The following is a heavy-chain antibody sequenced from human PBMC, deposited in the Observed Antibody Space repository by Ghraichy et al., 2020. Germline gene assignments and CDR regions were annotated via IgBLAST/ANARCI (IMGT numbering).Heavy chain of an antibody. Sequence: GGSLRLSCAASGFTFSNAWMSWVRQAPGKGLEWVGRIKSKTDGGTTDYAAPVKGRFTISRDDSKNTLYLQMNSLKTEDTAVYYCTTRYYDSSGYYFHFDYWGQGTLVTVSS. CDR2: IKSKTDGGTT. V-gene: IGHV3-15*01. D-gene: IGHD3-22*01. J-gene: IGHJ4*02. CDR3: TTRYYDSSGYYFHFDY. CDR1: GFTFSNAW.